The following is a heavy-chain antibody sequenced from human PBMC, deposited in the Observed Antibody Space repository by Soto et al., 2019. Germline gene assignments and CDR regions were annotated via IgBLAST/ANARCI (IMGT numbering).Heavy chain of an antibody. V-gene: IGHV4-31*03. Sequence: VQLQESGPGLVEPSQTLSLTCNVSGGSISSSNYYWSWFRQFPGKGLEWVGYIFYSGTTYTYYNSSLKSRLFMSLDTSKNTLTLWMSSVTAAYTATYYCARTRDSSFFDYWGQGILVTVSS. J-gene: IGHJ4*02. CDR1: GGSISSSNYY. CDR2: IFYSGTT. CDR3: ARTRDSSFFDY. D-gene: IGHD2-21*01.